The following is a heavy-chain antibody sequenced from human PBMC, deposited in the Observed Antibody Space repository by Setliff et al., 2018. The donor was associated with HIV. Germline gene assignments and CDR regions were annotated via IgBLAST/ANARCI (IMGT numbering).Heavy chain of an antibody. CDR1: GYTFTSYA. V-gene: IGHV1-3*01. J-gene: IGHJ4*02. CDR2: INAGNGNT. D-gene: IGHD3-9*01. CDR3: ARSYDILTGYDYFDY. Sequence: ASVKVPCKASGYTFTSYAMHWVRQAPGQRLEWMGWINAGNGNTKYSQKFQGRVTITRDTSASTAYMELSSLRSEDTAVYYCARSYDILTGYDYFDYWGQGTLVTVSS.